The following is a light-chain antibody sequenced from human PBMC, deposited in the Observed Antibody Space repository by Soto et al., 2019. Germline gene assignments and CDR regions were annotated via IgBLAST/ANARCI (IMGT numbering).Light chain of an antibody. Sequence: QSALTQPASVSGSLGQSITISCTGTSSDVGGYNYVSWYQQHPGKAPKLMIYEVSNRPSGVSNRFSGSKSGGAASLTISGLQAEDEADYYCSSYTSSSSYVFGAGTKVTVL. J-gene: IGLJ1*01. V-gene: IGLV2-14*01. CDR2: EVS. CDR3: SSYTSSSSYV. CDR1: SSDVGGYNY.